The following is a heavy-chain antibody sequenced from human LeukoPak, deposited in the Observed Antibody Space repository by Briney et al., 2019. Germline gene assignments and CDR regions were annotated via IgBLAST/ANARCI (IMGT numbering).Heavy chain of an antibody. CDR2: ISYDGSNK. J-gene: IGHJ4*02. CDR3: ARVNYGSGSYWGYNAYYFDY. V-gene: IGHV3-30-3*01. Sequence: PGGSLRLSCAASGFMFSSNWMSWVRQAPGKGLEWVAVISYDGSNKYYADSVKGRFTISRDNSKNTLYLQMNSLRAEDTAVYYCARVNYGSGSYWGYNAYYFDYWGQGTLVTVSS. D-gene: IGHD3-10*01. CDR1: GFMFSSNW.